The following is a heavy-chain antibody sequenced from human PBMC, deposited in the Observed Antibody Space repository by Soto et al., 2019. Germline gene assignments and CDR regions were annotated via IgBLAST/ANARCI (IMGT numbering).Heavy chain of an antibody. Sequence: GGSLRLSCAASGFTFSSYGMHWVRQAPGKGLEWVAVISYDGSNKYYADSVKGRFTISRDNSKNTLYLQMNILRAEDTAVYYCAKDREWLVQGWFDPWGQGTLVTVSS. J-gene: IGHJ5*02. CDR2: ISYDGSNK. CDR1: GFTFSSYG. V-gene: IGHV3-30*18. CDR3: AKDREWLVQGWFDP. D-gene: IGHD6-19*01.